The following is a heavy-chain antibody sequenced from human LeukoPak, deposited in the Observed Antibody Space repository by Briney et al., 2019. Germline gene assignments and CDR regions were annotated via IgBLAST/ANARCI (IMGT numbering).Heavy chain of an antibody. Sequence: QPGGSLRLSCAASGFTFSSYGMHWVRQAPGKGLEWVAVIWYDGSNKYYADSVKGRFTISRDNSKNTLYPQMNSLRAEDTAVYYCAREGVAATTGWFDPWGQGTLVTVSS. CDR3: AREGVAATTGWFDP. J-gene: IGHJ5*02. CDR2: IWYDGSNK. V-gene: IGHV3-33*01. CDR1: GFTFSSYG. D-gene: IGHD2-15*01.